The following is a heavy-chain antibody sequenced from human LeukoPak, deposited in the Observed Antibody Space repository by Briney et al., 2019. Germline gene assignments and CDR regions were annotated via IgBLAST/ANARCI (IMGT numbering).Heavy chain of an antibody. CDR3: AKPVFSIPAVEDY. Sequence: GGSLRLSCAASGFTFSSYGMHWVRQAPGKGLEWVAVIWYDGSQKYYPDSVKGRFTISRDNSKNTLYLQMNSLRAEDTAVYYCAKPVFSIPAVEDYWGQGTLVTVSS. J-gene: IGHJ4*02. CDR1: GFTFSSYG. CDR2: IWYDGSQK. V-gene: IGHV3-33*06. D-gene: IGHD4-23*01.